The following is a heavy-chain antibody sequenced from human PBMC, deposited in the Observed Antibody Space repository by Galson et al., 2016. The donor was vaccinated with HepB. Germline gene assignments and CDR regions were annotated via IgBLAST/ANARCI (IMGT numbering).Heavy chain of an antibody. CDR1: GGTFSSYA. J-gene: IGHJ6*02. D-gene: IGHD3-3*01. CDR2: IIPIFGTA. CDR3: ASPYYDFWSGYYPSYYYYDMDV. V-gene: IGHV1-69*06. Sequence: SVKVSCKASGGTFSSYAISWVRQAPGQGLEWMGGIIPIFGTANYAQKFQGRVTITADKSTSTAYMELSSLRSEDTAVYYCASPYYDFWSGYYPSYYYYDMDVWGQGTTVTVSS.